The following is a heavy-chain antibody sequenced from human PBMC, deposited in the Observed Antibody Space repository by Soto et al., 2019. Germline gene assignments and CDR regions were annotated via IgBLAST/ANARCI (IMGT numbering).Heavy chain of an antibody. D-gene: IGHD3-10*01. CDR3: ARIEARIWFGEFSIGY. V-gene: IGHV4-30-4*01. CDR1: VGSISSGDYY. Sequence: PSETLSLTCTVSVGSISSGDYYWSWIRQPPGKGLEWIGYIYYSGSTYYNPSLKSRVTISVDTSKNQFSLKLSSVTAADTAVYYCARIEARIWFGEFSIGYWGQGTLVTVSS. J-gene: IGHJ4*02. CDR2: IYYSGST.